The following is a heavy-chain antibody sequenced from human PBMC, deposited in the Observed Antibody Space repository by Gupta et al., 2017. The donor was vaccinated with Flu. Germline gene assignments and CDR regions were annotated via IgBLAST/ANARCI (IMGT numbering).Heavy chain of an antibody. V-gene: IGHV4-4*02. Sequence: QVQLQESGPGLVKPSRTLSLTCAVSGGSISSTNWWSWVRQPPGKGLEWIGKIYHDGSNNYNPSLESRITISVDKSKNQFSLKLTSVTAADTAVYYCARFLGVGGYFDYWGQGTLVTVSS. J-gene: IGHJ4*02. CDR2: IYHDGSN. D-gene: IGHD2-15*01. CDR1: GGSISSTNW. CDR3: ARFLGVGGYFDY.